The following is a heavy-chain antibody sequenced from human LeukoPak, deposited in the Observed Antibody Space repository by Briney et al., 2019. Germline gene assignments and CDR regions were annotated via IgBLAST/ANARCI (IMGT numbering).Heavy chain of an antibody. Sequence: GGSLRLSCVASGFTFSTYSMNWVRQAPGKGLEWVSSISSSSRNIYCADSVKGRFTISRDNAKNSLYLQIHSLRAEDTALYYCARMGVSSSWSDNWFDPWGQGTLVTVSS. D-gene: IGHD6-13*01. CDR1: GFTFSTYS. J-gene: IGHJ5*02. CDR2: ISSSSRNI. CDR3: ARMGVSSSWSDNWFDP. V-gene: IGHV3-21*01.